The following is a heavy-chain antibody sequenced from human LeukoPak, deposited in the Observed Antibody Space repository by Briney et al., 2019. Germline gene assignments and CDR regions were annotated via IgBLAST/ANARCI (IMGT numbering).Heavy chain of an antibody. V-gene: IGHV3-30-3*01. D-gene: IGHD3-22*01. CDR1: GFTFSSYA. J-gene: IGHJ4*02. Sequence: GGSLRLSCAASGFTFSSYAMHWVRQAPGKGLEWVAVISYDGSNKYYADSVKGRFTISRDNSKNTPYLQMNSLRAEDTAVYYCARDGPTGKTPYYYDSSGYPRGYFDYWGQGTLVTVSS. CDR2: ISYDGSNK. CDR3: ARDGPTGKTPYYYDSSGYPRGYFDY.